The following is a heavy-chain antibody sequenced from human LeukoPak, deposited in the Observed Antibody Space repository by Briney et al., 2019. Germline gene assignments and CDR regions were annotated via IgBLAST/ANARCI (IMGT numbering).Heavy chain of an antibody. CDR2: FSGSGSRT. J-gene: IGHJ4*02. Sequence: GGSLRLSCAASGFIFNSFAMSWVRQAPGKGLEWVSTFSGSGSRTSYADSVKGRFTISRDNSKNTLYLQMKSLRAEDTAVYYCAKNALAAGVAHYYDSSGSFDYWGQGTLVTISS. CDR1: GFIFNSFA. D-gene: IGHD3-22*01. V-gene: IGHV3-23*01. CDR3: AKNALAAGVAHYYDSSGSFDY.